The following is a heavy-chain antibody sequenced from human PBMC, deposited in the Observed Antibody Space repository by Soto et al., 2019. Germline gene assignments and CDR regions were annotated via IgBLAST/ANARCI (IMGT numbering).Heavy chain of an antibody. V-gene: IGHV1-3*01. CDR3: ARDILSVGPRANDAFDV. D-gene: IGHD2-8*02. CDR2: INPDNGIT. CDR1: GFSFSDNL. Sequence: QVPLVQSGAEVRKPGASVNISCRASGFSFSDNLINWVRQAPGQSLEWMGWINPDNGITRYSQTFQGRVTISRHSSASIAYVEVSDLTSEDTAVYYCARDILSVGPRANDAFDVWGQGTMVTVSS. J-gene: IGHJ3*01.